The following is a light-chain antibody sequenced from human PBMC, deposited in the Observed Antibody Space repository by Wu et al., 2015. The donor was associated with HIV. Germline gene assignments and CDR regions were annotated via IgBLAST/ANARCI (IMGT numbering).Light chain of an antibody. J-gene: IGKJ4*01. CDR2: DAS. CDR3: QQYDTLPRT. V-gene: IGKV1-33*01. CDR1: QDINNY. Sequence: DIQMTQSPSSLSAFVGDRVTITCQASQDINNYLSWYQLKPGKAPKLLIFDASSLEEGVPSRFSGSASGTDFILTISSLQPEDIATYYCQQYDTLPRTFGGGTKVEIK.